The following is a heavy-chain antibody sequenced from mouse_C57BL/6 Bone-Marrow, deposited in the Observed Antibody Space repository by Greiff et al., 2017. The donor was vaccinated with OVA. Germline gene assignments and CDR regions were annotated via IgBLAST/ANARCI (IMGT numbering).Heavy chain of an antibody. J-gene: IGHJ3*01. Sequence: EVQLQQSGPKLVKPGASVKISCKASGYTFTDYYMNWVKQSHGKSLEWIGDINPNNGGTSYNQKFKGKATLTVDKSSSTAYMELRSLTSEDAAVYYCARGGRFAYWGQGTLVTVSA. CDR2: INPNNGGT. CDR1: GYTFTDYY. V-gene: IGHV1-26*01. CDR3: ARGGRFAY.